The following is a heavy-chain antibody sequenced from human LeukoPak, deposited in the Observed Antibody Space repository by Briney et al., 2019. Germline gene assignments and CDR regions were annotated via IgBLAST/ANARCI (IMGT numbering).Heavy chain of an antibody. Sequence: SETLSLTCTVSGGSISNYYWSWLRQPPGKGLEWIGRIYTSGSTNYNPSLKSRVTISVDTSKNQFSLKLSSVTAADTAVYYCASQQLVRGYYYYYMDVWGKGTTVTISS. J-gene: IGHJ6*03. CDR1: GGSISNYY. D-gene: IGHD6-13*01. CDR3: ASQQLVRGYYYYYMDV. V-gene: IGHV4-4*08. CDR2: IYTSGST.